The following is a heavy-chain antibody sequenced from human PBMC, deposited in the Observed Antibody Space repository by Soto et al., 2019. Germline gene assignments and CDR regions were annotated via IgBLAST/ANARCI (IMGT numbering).Heavy chain of an antibody. CDR1: GFTFSNYW. CDR3: ARLRWAAGRGDY. J-gene: IGHJ4*02. Sequence: GGSLRLSCAASGFTFSNYWMSWVRQAPGKGLEWVANIKEDGTEKYYVDTVKGRFTISRDNAKNSLYLQMNSLRAEDTAVYYCARLRWAAGRGDYWGQGTLVTVSS. V-gene: IGHV3-7*01. CDR2: IKEDGTEK. D-gene: IGHD6-13*01.